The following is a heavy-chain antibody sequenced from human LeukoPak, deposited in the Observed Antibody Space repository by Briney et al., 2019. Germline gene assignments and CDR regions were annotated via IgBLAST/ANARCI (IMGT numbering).Heavy chain of an antibody. D-gene: IGHD3/OR15-3a*01. Sequence: GESLKISCKGSGYTFSSYWIGWVRQVPGKGLEWMGIIYPGDSDTRYNPSFQGQVAISADKSVSTAYLQWSSLKASDTAIYYCARHDVRTVPSQIAFDIWWQGTMVTVSS. CDR1: GYTFSSYW. CDR2: IYPGDSDT. CDR3: ARHDVRTVPSQIAFDI. J-gene: IGHJ3*02. V-gene: IGHV5-51*01.